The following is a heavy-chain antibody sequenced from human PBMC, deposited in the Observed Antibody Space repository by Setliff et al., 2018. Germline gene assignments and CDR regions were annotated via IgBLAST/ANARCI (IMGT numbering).Heavy chain of an antibody. V-gene: IGHV1-2*02. J-gene: IGHJ3*02. D-gene: IGHD1-1*01. CDR1: GYTFTINH. Sequence: GASVKVSCKASGYTFTINHLYWVRQAPGQGLECMGWIDPNSGVTHYGQKFQGRVSMTRDTSISTAFMELSGLTSDDTAVYYCARELAINGFDIWCQGTMVTVSS. CDR2: IDPNSGVT. CDR3: ARELAINGFDI.